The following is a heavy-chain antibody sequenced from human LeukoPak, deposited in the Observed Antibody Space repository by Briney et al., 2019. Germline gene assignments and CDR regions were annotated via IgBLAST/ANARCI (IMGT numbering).Heavy chain of an antibody. J-gene: IGHJ6*02. Sequence: GGSLRLSCAASGFTFSSYAMTWVRQAPGKGLEWVSTISGSVGTTYYADSVKGRFTISRDNSKNMLYLQMNSLRADDTAVYYCATVNYYYYYHVMDVWGQGTTLTVSS. V-gene: IGHV3-23*01. CDR2: ISGSVGTT. CDR1: GFTFSSYA. D-gene: IGHD1-7*01. CDR3: ATVNYYYYYHVMDV.